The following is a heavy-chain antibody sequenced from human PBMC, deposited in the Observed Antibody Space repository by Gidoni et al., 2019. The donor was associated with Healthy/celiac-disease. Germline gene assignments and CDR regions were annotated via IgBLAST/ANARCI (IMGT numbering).Heavy chain of an antibody. Sequence: EVELVEAGGDLVQPGGSLRLSCTASGFAFSPYWMPWVRQAPGKGLEWVANIKRDGSEKYYADSVKGRFTISRDNAKNSLYLQMNSLRVEDTAIYYCARGWLLDFWGQGNLVTVSS. D-gene: IGHD3-22*01. CDR1: GFAFSPYW. J-gene: IGHJ4*02. CDR2: IKRDGSEK. CDR3: ARGWLLDF. V-gene: IGHV3-7*01.